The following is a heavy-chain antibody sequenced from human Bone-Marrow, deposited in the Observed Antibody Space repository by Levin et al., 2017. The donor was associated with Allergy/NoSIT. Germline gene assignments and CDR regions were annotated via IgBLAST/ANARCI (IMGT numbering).Heavy chain of an antibody. J-gene: IGHJ5*01. Sequence: GGSLRLSCTASGFSFSSYAMNWVRQAPGNGLEWVSTITSSSTHTYYADSVKGRFTISRDNANNSLFLQMNSLRAEDTAVYYCARGGQWLLPLWLDSWGHGALVAVSS. CDR3: ARGGQWLLPLWLDS. CDR2: ITSSSTHT. CDR1: GFSFSSYA. D-gene: IGHD6-19*01. V-gene: IGHV3-21*01.